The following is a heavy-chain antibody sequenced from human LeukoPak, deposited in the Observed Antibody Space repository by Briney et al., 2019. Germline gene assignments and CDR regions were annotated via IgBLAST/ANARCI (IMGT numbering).Heavy chain of an antibody. D-gene: IGHD6-19*01. CDR3: AREGGRAVAGLYYFHY. CDR2: INHRGST. CDR1: GGSFSGYY. V-gene: IGHV4-34*01. Sequence: PSETLSLTCAVYGGSFSGYYWSWIRQPPGEGLEWIGEINHRGSTNYNPCLKRRVTISVDTSKNQFSLRLSSVPAADTAVYYCAREGGRAVAGLYYFHYWGQGTLVTVSS. J-gene: IGHJ4*02.